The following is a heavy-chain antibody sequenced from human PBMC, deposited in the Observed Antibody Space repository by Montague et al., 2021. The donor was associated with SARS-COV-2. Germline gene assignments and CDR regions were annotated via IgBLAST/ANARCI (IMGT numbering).Heavy chain of an antibody. Sequence: SLRLSCAASGFTFSSYWMSWVRQAPGKGLEWVANIKQDGGEKYYVDSVKGRFTISRDNAKNSLSLQMNSLRAEDTAVYYCARLVVVAAMHYWGQGTLVTVSS. J-gene: IGHJ4*02. CDR3: ARLVVVAAMHY. CDR1: GFTFSSYW. CDR2: IKQDGGEK. D-gene: IGHD2-15*01. V-gene: IGHV3-7*01.